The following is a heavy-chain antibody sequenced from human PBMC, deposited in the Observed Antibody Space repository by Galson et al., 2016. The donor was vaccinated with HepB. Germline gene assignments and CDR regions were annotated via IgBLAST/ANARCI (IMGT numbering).Heavy chain of an antibody. J-gene: IGHJ1*01. CDR2: FDRDAGEI. CDR1: GNIVTELS. D-gene: IGHD5-18*01. V-gene: IGHV1-24*01. CDR3: ATAWLQYYHY. Sequence: SVKVSCKVSGNIVTELSIHWVRQAPGKGLEWMGAFDRDAGEIIYAQNFKGRVTMTEDTSTDTAYMELSSLSSEDTAVDYCATAWLQYYHYWGQGTLVTVSS.